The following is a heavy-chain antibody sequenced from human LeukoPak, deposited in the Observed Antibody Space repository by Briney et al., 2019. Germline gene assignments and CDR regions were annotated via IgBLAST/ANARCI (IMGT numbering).Heavy chain of an antibody. D-gene: IGHD2-8*01. J-gene: IGHJ6*03. CDR3: ASHCTNGVCYNYYYYYYMDV. Sequence: GGSLRLSCAASGFTFSSYAMSWVRQAPGKGLEWVSAISGSGGSTYYADSVKGRFTISRDNSKNTLYLQMKSLRAEDTAVYYCASHCTNGVCYNYYYYYYMDVWGKGTTVTVSS. CDR1: GFTFSSYA. V-gene: IGHV3-23*01. CDR2: ISGSGGST.